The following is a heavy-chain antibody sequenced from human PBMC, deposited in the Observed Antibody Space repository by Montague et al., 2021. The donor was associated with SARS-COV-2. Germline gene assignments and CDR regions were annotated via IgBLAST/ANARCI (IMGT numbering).Heavy chain of an antibody. D-gene: IGHD1-26*01. J-gene: IGHJ4*02. CDR1: GDSVSRNSAA. V-gene: IGHV6-1*01. CDR3: ARTSASSDY. Sequence: CAISGDSVSRNSAAWNWIRQSPSRGLEWLGRTYYRSKWYNDYAVSVKGRITINPDTSKNQISLQLNSVTPEDTVVYYCARTSASSDYWGQGTLVAVSS. CDR2: TYYRSKWYN.